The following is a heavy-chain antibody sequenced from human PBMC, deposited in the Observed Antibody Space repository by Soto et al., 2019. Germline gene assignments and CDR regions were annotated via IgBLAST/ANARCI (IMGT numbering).Heavy chain of an antibody. V-gene: IGHV3-15*01. D-gene: IGHD3-9*01. CDR3: TTDRDRYYDILTGFQH. J-gene: IGHJ1*01. Sequence: GGSLRLSCAASGFTFSNAWMSWVRQAPGKGLEWVGRIKSKTDGGTTDYAVPVKGRFTISRDDSKNTLYLQMNSLKTEDTAVYYCTTDRDRYYDILTGFQHWGQGTLVTVSS. CDR1: GFTFSNAW. CDR2: IKSKTDGGTT.